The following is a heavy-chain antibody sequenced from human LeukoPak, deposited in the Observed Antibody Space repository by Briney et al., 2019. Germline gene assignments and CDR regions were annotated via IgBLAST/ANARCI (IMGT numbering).Heavy chain of an antibody. CDR3: ARHYDGTGYSLDY. V-gene: IGHV3-7*01. D-gene: IGHD3-22*01. CDR2: IKEDGSQK. Sequence: GVPQRLSCAASGFTLRSYWMTWVRQAPGKGREGVANIKEDGSQKLYLDSAKGRFTISRDNAKDSLFLQMNSLRAEDTAVYYCARHYDGTGYSLDYWGPGTLVTVSS. CDR1: GFTLRSYW. J-gene: IGHJ4*02.